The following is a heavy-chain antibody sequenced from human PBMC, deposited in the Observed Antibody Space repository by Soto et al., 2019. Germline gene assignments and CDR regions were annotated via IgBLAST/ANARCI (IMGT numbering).Heavy chain of an antibody. CDR3: ARLPKYYYDSIGVP. Sequence: PSETLSLTCTVSGGSISSYYWSWIRQPPGKGLEWIGYIYYSGSTNYNPSLKSRVTISVDTSKNQFSLKLSSVTAADTAVYYCARLPKYYYDSIGVPWGQGTLVTVSS. V-gene: IGHV4-59*08. CDR2: IYYSGST. CDR1: GGSISSYY. D-gene: IGHD3-22*01. J-gene: IGHJ5*02.